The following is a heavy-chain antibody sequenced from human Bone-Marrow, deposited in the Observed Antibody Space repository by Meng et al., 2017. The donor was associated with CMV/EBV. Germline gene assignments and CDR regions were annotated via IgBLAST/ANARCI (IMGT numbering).Heavy chain of an antibody. CDR3: ARVAAAGRGMDV. V-gene: IGHV3-7*04. CDR1: EFTFSSLW. CDR2: INQDQSQK. Sequence: GESLKISCAASEFTFSSLWMTWVRQAPGKGLEWVANINQDQSQKNYVDSVRGRFTISRDNAKNSLFLQMNSLRGEDTAAYYCARVAAAGRGMDVWGQGTTVTVSS. D-gene: IGHD6-13*01. J-gene: IGHJ6*02.